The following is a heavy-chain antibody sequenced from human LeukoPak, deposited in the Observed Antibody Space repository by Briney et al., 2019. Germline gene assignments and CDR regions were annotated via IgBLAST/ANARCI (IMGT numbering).Heavy chain of an antibody. CDR3: ARLKFYDSTGYSPGYYMDV. D-gene: IGHD3-22*01. Sequence: PSETLSLTCSVSGDPIISYYWSWIRQPAGKGPEWIGRIYPTGNTDYNPSLKTRVTMSTDLSKKQFSLRLRSVTAADTAVYYCARLKFYDSTGYSPGYYMDVWGKGTAVTVSS. J-gene: IGHJ6*03. CDR2: IYPTGNT. V-gene: IGHV4-4*07. CDR1: GDPIISYY.